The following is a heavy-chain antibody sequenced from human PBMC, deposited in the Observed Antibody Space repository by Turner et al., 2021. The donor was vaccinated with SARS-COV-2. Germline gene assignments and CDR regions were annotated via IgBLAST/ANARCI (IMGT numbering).Heavy chain of an antibody. Sequence: EVQLLDSGGGLVPPGGSLRLSCAASGFTFSSNAMSWVRQAQGKGMEWVSAISGSGGITYYADSVKGRLTISSDNSKNTLYLQMNSLRAEETAVYYCAKGHSGYDLFFDYWGQGTMVTVSS. J-gene: IGHJ4*02. CDR1: GFTFSSNA. CDR3: AKGHSGYDLFFDY. V-gene: IGHV3-23*01. D-gene: IGHD5-12*01. CDR2: ISGSGGIT.